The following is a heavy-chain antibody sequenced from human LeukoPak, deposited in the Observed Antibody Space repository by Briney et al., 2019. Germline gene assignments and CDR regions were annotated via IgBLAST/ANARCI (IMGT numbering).Heavy chain of an antibody. J-gene: IGHJ4*02. D-gene: IGHD2-15*01. Sequence: ASVKVSCKASGYTFTSYAMNWVRQAPGQGLEWMGWINPNSGGTNYAQKFQGRVTMTRDTSISTAYMELSRLRSDDTAVYYCARDGLRCSGGSCYRGPIDYWGQGTLVTVSS. CDR1: GYTFTSYA. CDR2: INPNSGGT. V-gene: IGHV1-2*02. CDR3: ARDGLRCSGGSCYRGPIDY.